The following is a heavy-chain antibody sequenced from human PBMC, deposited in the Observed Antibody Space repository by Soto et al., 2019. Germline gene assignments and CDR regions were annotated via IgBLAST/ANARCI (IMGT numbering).Heavy chain of an antibody. CDR3: ARWGTTGGLDV. CDR1: GFTFRSYV. Sequence: QVQLVESGGGVVQPGTSLRVSCVGSGFTFRSYVIHWVRQAPGKGLEWVALTSYDGSDKYYGDSVRGRFTISRDNSRKTVVLQMDSLRLEDTALYYCARWGTTGGLDVWGQGTLVSVSS. CDR2: TSYDGSDK. V-gene: IGHV3-30*19. J-gene: IGHJ1*01. D-gene: IGHD3-16*01.